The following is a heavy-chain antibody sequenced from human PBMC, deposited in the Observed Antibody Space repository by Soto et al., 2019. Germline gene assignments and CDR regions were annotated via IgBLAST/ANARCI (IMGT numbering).Heavy chain of an antibody. D-gene: IGHD5-12*01. CDR2: ISSSSSYI. Sequence: EVQLVESGGGLVKPGGSLRLSCAASGFTFSSYSTNWVRQAPGKGLEWVSSISSSSSYIYYADSVKGRFTISRDNAKNSLYLQMNSLRAEDTAVYYCAKGQRGYSGYDYDYFDYWGQGTLVTVSS. CDR3: AKGQRGYSGYDYDYFDY. J-gene: IGHJ4*02. CDR1: GFTFSSYS. V-gene: IGHV3-21*01.